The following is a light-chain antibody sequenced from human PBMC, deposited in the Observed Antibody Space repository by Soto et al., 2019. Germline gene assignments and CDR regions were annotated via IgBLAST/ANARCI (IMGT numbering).Light chain of an antibody. Sequence: DIQMTQSPSSLSASVGDRVSITCRASQTISSYLSWYQQRPGKAPNLLIYAVSNLQGGVPSRFSGSGSGTDFTLTISSLQPEDFVTYYCQQSYSVPVTFGQGTRLEIK. CDR1: QTISSY. CDR3: QQSYSVPVT. J-gene: IGKJ2*01. V-gene: IGKV1-39*01. CDR2: AVS.